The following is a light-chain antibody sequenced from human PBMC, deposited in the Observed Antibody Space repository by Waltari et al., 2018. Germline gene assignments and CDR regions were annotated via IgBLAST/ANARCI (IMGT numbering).Light chain of an antibody. CDR1: QSISNW. CDR2: KAS. CDR3: QQYNSYPGT. Sequence: DIQMTQSPSTLSASVGDRVTITCRASQSISNWLAWYQQKPGKAPNLVIYKASSLEGGVPSRFSGSGSETEFTLTISSLQPDDFANYYCQQYNSYPGTFGQGTKVEIK. V-gene: IGKV1-5*03. J-gene: IGKJ1*01.